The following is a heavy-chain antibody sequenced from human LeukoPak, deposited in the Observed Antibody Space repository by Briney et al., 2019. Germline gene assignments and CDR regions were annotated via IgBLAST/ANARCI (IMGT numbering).Heavy chain of an antibody. Sequence: HPGGSLRLSCAASGFAVSNNYLSWVRQAPGKGLGWVSVIYSDGSTYYTDSVKGRIPISRHNSKNTLYLQINSLRPEYTAVYYCARDQRSESYYPWGWFDPWGQGTLVTVPS. CDR1: GFAVSNNY. CDR3: ARDQRSESYYPWGWFDP. J-gene: IGHJ5*02. V-gene: IGHV3-53*04. CDR2: IYSDGST. D-gene: IGHD1-26*01.